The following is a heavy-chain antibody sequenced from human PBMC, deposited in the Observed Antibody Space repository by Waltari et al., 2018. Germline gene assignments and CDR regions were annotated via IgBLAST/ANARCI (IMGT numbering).Heavy chain of an antibody. D-gene: IGHD3-22*01. Sequence: QVQLVQSGAEVKKPGSSVKVSCKASGGTFSSSALSWVRQAPGQGPEWMGGIIPIFGTANYAQKFQGRVTITADESTSTAYMELSSLRSEDTAVYYCARAKFYDSSGYPGGDYYYGMDVWGQGTTVTVSS. CDR3: ARAKFYDSSGYPGGDYYYGMDV. CDR2: IIPIFGTA. CDR1: GGTFSSSA. V-gene: IGHV1-69*01. J-gene: IGHJ6*02.